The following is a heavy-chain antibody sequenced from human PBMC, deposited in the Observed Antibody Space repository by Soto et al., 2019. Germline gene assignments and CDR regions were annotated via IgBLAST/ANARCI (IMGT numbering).Heavy chain of an antibody. CDR1: GYTFTGYY. Sequence: ASVKVSCKASGYTFTGYYMHWVRQAPGQGLEWMGWINPNSGGTNYAQKFQGWVTMTRDTSISTAYMELSRLRSDDTAVYYCARGRRSGYSYGPLYYYYGMDVWGQGTTVTVSS. J-gene: IGHJ6*02. CDR3: ARGRRSGYSYGPLYYYYGMDV. D-gene: IGHD5-18*01. V-gene: IGHV1-2*04. CDR2: INPNSGGT.